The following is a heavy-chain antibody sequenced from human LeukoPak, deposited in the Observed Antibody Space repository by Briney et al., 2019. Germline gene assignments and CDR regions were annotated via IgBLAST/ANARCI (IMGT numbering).Heavy chain of an antibody. V-gene: IGHV3-23*01. Sequence: PGGSLRLSCAASGFTFSSYAMSWVRQAPGKGLEWVSAISGSGGSTYYADSVKGRFTISRDNSMNTLYLQMNSLRAEDTAVYYCAKDYFRGVDHSDYWGQGTLVTVSS. CDR3: AKDYFRGVDHSDY. CDR1: GFTFSSYA. CDR2: ISGSGGST. D-gene: IGHD3-10*02. J-gene: IGHJ4*02.